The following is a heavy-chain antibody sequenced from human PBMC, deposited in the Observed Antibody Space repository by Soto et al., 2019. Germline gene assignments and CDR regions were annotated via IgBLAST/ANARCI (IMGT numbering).Heavy chain of an antibody. J-gene: IGHJ6*03. Sequence: EAQLVESGGGLVQPGRSLRLSCAVSGFTLDDYAMHWVRQAPGKGLEWVSGISWNGGHVGYADSVKGRFIISRDNAKNSLFLQMNSLRPEDTARYYCAKDINPGARYSFYFMDVWGNGTTVTVSS. CDR1: GFTLDDYA. D-gene: IGHD2-15*01. CDR3: AKDINPGARYSFYFMDV. CDR2: ISWNGGHV. V-gene: IGHV3-9*01.